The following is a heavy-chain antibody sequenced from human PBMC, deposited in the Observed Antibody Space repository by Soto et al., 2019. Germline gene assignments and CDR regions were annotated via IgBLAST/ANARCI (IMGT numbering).Heavy chain of an antibody. D-gene: IGHD3-3*01. CDR1: GYTFTSYG. V-gene: IGHV1-18*01. CDR3: ARDSITIFLAP. CDR2: ISAYNGNT. J-gene: IGHJ5*02. Sequence: ASVKVSCKASGYTFTSYGISWVRQAPGQGLEWMGWISAYNGNTNYAQKIQSRVTMTTDTSTSTAYMELRSLRSDDTAVYYCARDSITIFLAPWGQGTLVTVSS.